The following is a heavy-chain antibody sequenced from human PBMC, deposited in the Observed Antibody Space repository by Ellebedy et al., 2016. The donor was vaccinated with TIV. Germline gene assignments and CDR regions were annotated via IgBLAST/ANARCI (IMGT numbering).Heavy chain of an antibody. CDR1: GFTFSSYS. D-gene: IGHD2-2*01. CDR3: ARAPSYLGDIVVVPAAMLLYYYYAMDV. CDR2: ISSSSSTI. V-gene: IGHV3-48*01. Sequence: GESLKISCAAPGFTFSSYSMNWVRQAPGKGLEWVSYISSSSSTIYYAHSVKGRFTVSRDNAKNSLYLQMNSLRAEDTALYYCARAPSYLGDIVVVPAAMLLYYYYAMDVWGQGTTVTVSS. J-gene: IGHJ6*02.